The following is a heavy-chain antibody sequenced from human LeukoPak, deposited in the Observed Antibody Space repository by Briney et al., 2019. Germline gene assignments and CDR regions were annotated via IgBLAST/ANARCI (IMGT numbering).Heavy chain of an antibody. D-gene: IGHD3-16*02. Sequence: GGSLRLSCAASRFTFSSYSMNWVRQAPGKGLEWVSYISSSSSTIYYADSVKGRFTISRDNAKNSLYLQMNSLRAEDTAVYYCARSYDYVWGSYPETSDCWGQGTLVTVSS. V-gene: IGHV3-48*01. J-gene: IGHJ4*02. CDR2: ISSSSSTI. CDR1: RFTFSSYS. CDR3: ARSYDYVWGSYPETSDC.